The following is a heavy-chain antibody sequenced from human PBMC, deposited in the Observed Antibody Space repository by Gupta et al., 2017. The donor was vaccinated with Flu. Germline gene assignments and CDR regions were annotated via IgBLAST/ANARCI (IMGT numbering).Heavy chain of an antibody. CDR3: ARNGASSSAYNYYGMDV. J-gene: IGHJ6*02. CDR2: IKEDGSQR. CDR1: GFTLRGFW. D-gene: IGHD6-6*01. V-gene: IGHV3-7*01. Sequence: EVQLVESGGGFVQPGGSLKLSCVGPGFTLRGFWMSWVRQVPGKGLEWVANIKEDGSQRYYVESVKGRFTISRDNARNSLHLQMNSLRVEDTAVYYCARNGASSSAYNYYGMDVWGQGTTVTVSS.